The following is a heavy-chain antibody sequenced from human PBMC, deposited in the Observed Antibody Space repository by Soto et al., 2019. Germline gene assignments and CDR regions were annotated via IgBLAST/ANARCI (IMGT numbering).Heavy chain of an antibody. CDR2: IYYSGST. J-gene: IGHJ4*02. CDR3: ARLGWGGQAFFDY. V-gene: IGHV4-59*08. Sequence: SETLSLTCTVSGGSISSYYWSWIRQPPGKGLEWIGYIYYSGSTNYNPSLKSRVTISVDTSKNQFSLKLSSVTAADTAVDYCARLGWGGQAFFDYWGQGTLVTVSS. CDR1: GGSISSYY. D-gene: IGHD7-27*01.